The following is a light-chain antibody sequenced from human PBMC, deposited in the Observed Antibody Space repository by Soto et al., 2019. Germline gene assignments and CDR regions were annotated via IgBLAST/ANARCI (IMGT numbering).Light chain of an antibody. CDR2: GVS. CDR1: SSDIGGSNY. CDR3: YSSRSSSSTFDV. V-gene: IGLV2-14*03. Sequence: QSALTQPASVSGSPGQSITISCAGTSSDIGGSNYVSWYQQHPGKAPKLMIYGVSNRPSGVSNRFSGSKSGNTASLTISGLQADDEDDYFCYSSRSSSSTFDVFGTGTKLTVL. J-gene: IGLJ1*01.